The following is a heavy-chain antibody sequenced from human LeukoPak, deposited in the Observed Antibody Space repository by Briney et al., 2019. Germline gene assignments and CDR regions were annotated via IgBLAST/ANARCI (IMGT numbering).Heavy chain of an antibody. D-gene: IGHD1-26*01. J-gene: IGHJ4*02. CDR3: AIVSGSYSHLGY. CDR2: IRSKAYGGTT. Sequence: GGSLRLSCTASGFTFGDYAMSWVRQAPGKGLEWVGFIRSKAYGGTTEYAASVKGRFTISRDDSKSIAYLQWSSLKASDTAMYYCAIVSGSYSHLGYWGQGTLVTVSS. V-gene: IGHV3-49*04. CDR1: GFTFGDYA.